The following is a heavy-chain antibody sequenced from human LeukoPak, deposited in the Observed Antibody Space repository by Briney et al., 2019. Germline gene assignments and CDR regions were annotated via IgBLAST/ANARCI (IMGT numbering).Heavy chain of an antibody. D-gene: IGHD6-13*01. CDR1: GYTFTSYD. Sequence: ASLKVSCKASGYTFTSYDINWVRQAPGQGLEWMGWINPNSGNTGYAQKLQGRVTMTRNTSISTAYMELSSLRSEDTAVYYWAREIGEYSSCWYEIGYWGQGTLVTVSS. J-gene: IGHJ4*02. CDR2: INPNSGNT. CDR3: AREIGEYSSCWYEIGY. V-gene: IGHV1-8*01.